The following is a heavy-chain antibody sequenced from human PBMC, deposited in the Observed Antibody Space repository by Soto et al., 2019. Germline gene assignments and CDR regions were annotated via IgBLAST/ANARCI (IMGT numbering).Heavy chain of an antibody. D-gene: IGHD3-10*01. V-gene: IGHV4-30-4*01. CDR1: GGSISGGDYC. CDR3: ARYRITRVRGVITFPYGMDV. Sequence: PSETLSLSCTVAGGSISGGDYCWIWIRQPPGKGRDWIGYIYYSGSTSYTPSLKSRVTISGDTSKNQFSLKLSSVTAADTAVYYCARYRITRVRGVITFPYGMDVWGRGTTATVSS. CDR2: IYYSGST. J-gene: IGHJ6*02.